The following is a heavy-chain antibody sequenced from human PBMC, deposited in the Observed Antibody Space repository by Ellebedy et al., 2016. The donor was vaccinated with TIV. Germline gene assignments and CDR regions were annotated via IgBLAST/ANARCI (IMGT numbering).Heavy chain of an antibody. CDR3: ARALGYCSGGSCSYPYYYYGMDV. CDR2: INSDGSST. Sequence: GESLKISCAASGFTFSSYWMHWVRQAPGKGLVWVSRINSDGSSTSYADSVKGRFTISRDNAKNTLYLQMTSLRAEDTAVYYCARALGYCSGGSCSYPYYYYGMDVWGQGTTVTVSS. J-gene: IGHJ6*02. V-gene: IGHV3-74*01. CDR1: GFTFSSYW. D-gene: IGHD2-15*01.